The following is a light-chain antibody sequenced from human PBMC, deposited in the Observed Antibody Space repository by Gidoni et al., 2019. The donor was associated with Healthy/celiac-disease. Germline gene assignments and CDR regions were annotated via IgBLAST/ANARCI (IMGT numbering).Light chain of an antibody. V-gene: IGKV1-33*01. Sequence: DIQMTQSPSSLSASAGDRVTITCQASQDISNYLNWYQQKPGKAPKLLIYDATNLETGVPSRCSGSGSGTDFTFTISSLQPEDIATYYCQQYDNLLPFTFGPGTKVDIK. CDR2: DAT. J-gene: IGKJ3*01. CDR1: QDISNY. CDR3: QQYDNLLPFT.